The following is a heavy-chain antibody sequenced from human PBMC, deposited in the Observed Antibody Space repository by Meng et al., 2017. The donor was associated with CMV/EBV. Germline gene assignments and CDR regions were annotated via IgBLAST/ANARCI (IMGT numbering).Heavy chain of an antibody. D-gene: IGHD2-2*01. J-gene: IGHJ4*02. CDR3: ARDCSSTSCSPAFDY. V-gene: IGHV3-7*01. CDR1: GFTFSSYS. Sequence: GGSLRLSCAASGFTFSSYSMNWVRQAPGKGLEWVANIKQDGSEKYYVDSVKGRFTISRDNAKNSLYLQMNSLRAEDTAVYYCARDCSSTSCSPAFDYWGQGTLVTVSS. CDR2: IKQDGSEK.